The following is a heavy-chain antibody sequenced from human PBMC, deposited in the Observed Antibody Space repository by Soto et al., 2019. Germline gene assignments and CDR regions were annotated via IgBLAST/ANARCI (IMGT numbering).Heavy chain of an antibody. Sequence: VQLVESGGGLVQPGGSLRLSCAASGFTFSSYWMHWVRQGPGRGLVWVSRVNSDESRIDYADSVKGRFTISRDNAKNTVYLQMNSLRGDDTAVYYCARDREGDGNYIMDVWGQGTTVTVSS. CDR1: GFTFSSYW. CDR2: VNSDESRI. CDR3: ARDREGDGNYIMDV. D-gene: IGHD4-17*01. J-gene: IGHJ6*02. V-gene: IGHV3-74*01.